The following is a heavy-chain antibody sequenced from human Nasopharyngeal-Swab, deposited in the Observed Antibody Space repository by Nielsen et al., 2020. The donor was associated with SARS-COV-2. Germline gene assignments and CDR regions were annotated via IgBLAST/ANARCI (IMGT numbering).Heavy chain of an antibody. CDR1: GDSVSSNSAA. V-gene: IGHV6-1*01. D-gene: IGHD3-3*01. Sequence: SETLSLTCDISGDSVSSNSAAWNWIRQSPSRGLEWLGRTYYRSKWYNDYAVSVKSRITINPDTSKNQFSLQLNSVTPEDTAVYYCARVGPRHYDFWSGYSFDYWGQGTLVTVSS. CDR2: TYYRSKWYN. CDR3: ARVGPRHYDFWSGYSFDY. J-gene: IGHJ4*02.